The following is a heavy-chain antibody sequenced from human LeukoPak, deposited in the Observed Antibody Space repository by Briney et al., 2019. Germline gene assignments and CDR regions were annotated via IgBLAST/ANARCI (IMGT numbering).Heavy chain of an antibody. CDR2: VNEDGSAK. D-gene: IGHD3-10*01. CDR3: ARGTMVRGGQPTNAFDI. J-gene: IGHJ3*02. Sequence: GGSLRLSCAASGFTLSGYWMSWVRQAPGKGLEWVANVNEDGSAKHYVDSVKGRFTVSRDNAKNSLYLQMDSLRAEDTAVYYCARGTMVRGGQPTNAFDIWGQGTMVTVSS. CDR1: GFTLSGYW. V-gene: IGHV3-7*03.